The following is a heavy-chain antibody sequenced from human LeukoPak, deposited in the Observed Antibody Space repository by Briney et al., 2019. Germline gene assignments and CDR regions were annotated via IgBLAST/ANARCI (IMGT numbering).Heavy chain of an antibody. D-gene: IGHD3-3*02. J-gene: IGHJ4*02. Sequence: SETLSLTCTVSGGSISSYYWSWIRQPPGKGLEWTGYIYYSGSTNYNPSLKSRVIISVDTSKNQFSLKLSSVTAADTAVYYCATDHFILGYWGQGTLVTVSS. V-gene: IGHV4-59*12. CDR2: IYYSGST. CDR3: ATDHFILGY. CDR1: GGSISSYY.